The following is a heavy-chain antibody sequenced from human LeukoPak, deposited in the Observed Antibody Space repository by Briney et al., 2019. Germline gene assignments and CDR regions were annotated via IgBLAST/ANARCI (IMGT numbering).Heavy chain of an antibody. J-gene: IGHJ1*01. CDR1: GFTFSSYG. CDR2: IKQDGSEK. Sequence: PGGSLRLSCAASGFTFSSYGMHWVRQAPGKGLEWVANIKQDGSEKYYVDSVKGRFTISRDNAKNSLYLQMNSLRAEDTALYYCAKKVVVGATSPYSDFQDWGQGTLVTVSS. CDR3: AKKVVVGATSPYSDFQD. V-gene: IGHV3-7*03. D-gene: IGHD1-26*01.